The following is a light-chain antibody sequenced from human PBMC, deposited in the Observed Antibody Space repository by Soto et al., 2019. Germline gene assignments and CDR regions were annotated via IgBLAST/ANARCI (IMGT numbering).Light chain of an antibody. CDR2: GAS. J-gene: IGKJ1*01. CDR3: QQYGSSRT. Sequence: EIVLTQSPGTLSLSPGERATLSCRASQRVSSNYLAWYQQKPGQAPRLHIYGASSRATGIPDRFSGSGSGTDFTLTISRLEPEDFAVYYCQQYGSSRTFGQGTKVEIK. V-gene: IGKV3-20*01. CDR1: QRVSSNY.